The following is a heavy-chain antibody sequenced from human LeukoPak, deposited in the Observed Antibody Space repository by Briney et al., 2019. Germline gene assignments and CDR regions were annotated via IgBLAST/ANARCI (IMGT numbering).Heavy chain of an antibody. Sequence: GGSLRLSCAASGFTFSGFAMSLVRQAPGKGLEWVSGIIAEHDTTYYADSVKGRFTISRDNSKNTLYLQMISLRAEDTAIYYCAQDGTTTRYNWFDAWGQGTLVTVSS. D-gene: IGHD1-7*01. CDR1: GFTFSGFA. CDR3: AQDGTTTRYNWFDA. V-gene: IGHV3-23*01. CDR2: IIAEHDTT. J-gene: IGHJ5*02.